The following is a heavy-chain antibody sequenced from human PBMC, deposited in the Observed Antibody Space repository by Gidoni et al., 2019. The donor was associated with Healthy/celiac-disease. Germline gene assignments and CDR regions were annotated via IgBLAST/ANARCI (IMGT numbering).Heavy chain of an antibody. D-gene: IGHD3-10*01. Sequence: QLQLQESGPGLVKPSETLSLTCTVYGGSISSSSYYWGWIRQPQGKGLEWIGSIYYSGSTYYNPSLKSRVTISVDTSKNQFSLKLSSVTAADTAVYYCARLSGRDVRTTDYWGQGTLVTVSS. V-gene: IGHV4-39*01. CDR2: IYYSGST. CDR1: GGSISSSSYY. J-gene: IGHJ4*02. CDR3: ARLSGRDVRTTDY.